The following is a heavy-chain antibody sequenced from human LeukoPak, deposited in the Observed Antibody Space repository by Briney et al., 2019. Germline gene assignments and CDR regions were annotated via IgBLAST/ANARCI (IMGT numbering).Heavy chain of an antibody. Sequence: SETLSLTCTVSGGSISTYYWSWVRQPPGKGLEWIGYIYYSGSTNYNPSLKSRVTISVDTSNNHFSLKLSSVTAADTAVYYCAREGYCSGGSCYSRAFDIWGQGTMVIVSS. D-gene: IGHD2-15*01. CDR2: IYYSGST. V-gene: IGHV4-59*01. J-gene: IGHJ3*02. CDR1: GGSISTYY. CDR3: AREGYCSGGSCYSRAFDI.